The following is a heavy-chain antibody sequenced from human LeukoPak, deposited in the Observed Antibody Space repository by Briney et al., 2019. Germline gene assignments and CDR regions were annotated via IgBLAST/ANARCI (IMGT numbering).Heavy chain of an antibody. CDR1: GFTVSSND. CDR3: ARDRATTEVDAFDI. Sequence: GGSLRLSCAASGFTVSSNDMSWVRQAPGKGLEWVSVICSGGSTYYADSVKGRFTISRENSKNTLYLQINSLRAEDTTVYYCARDRATTEVDAFDIWGQGTMVTVSS. V-gene: IGHV3-66*01. CDR2: ICSGGST. D-gene: IGHD5-24*01. J-gene: IGHJ3*02.